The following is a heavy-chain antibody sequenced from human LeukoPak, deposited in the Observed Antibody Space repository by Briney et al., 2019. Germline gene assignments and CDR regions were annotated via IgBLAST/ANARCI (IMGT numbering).Heavy chain of an antibody. CDR2: IYYSGST. CDR1: GGSISSGDYY. CDR3: ARHQYCSSTSCLAGYYYYYYMDV. V-gene: IGHV4-30-4*08. J-gene: IGHJ6*03. Sequence: SETLSLTXTVSGGSISSGDYYWSWIRQPPGKGLEWIGYIYYSGSTYYNPSLKSRVTISVDTSKNQFSLKLSSVTAADTAVYYCARHQYCSSTSCLAGYYYYYYMDVWGKGTTVTVSS. D-gene: IGHD2-2*01.